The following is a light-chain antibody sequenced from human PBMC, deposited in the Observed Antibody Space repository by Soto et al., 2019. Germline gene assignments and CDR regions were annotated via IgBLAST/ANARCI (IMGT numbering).Light chain of an antibody. V-gene: IGKV1-5*03. CDR2: KAP. CDR1: QSSSSW. J-gene: IGKJ1*01. CDR3: QQYNSYSRTWT. Sequence: DIQMTQSPSTLSASVGDRVTITCRASQSSSSWLAWYQQKPGKAPKLLIYKAPSLDSGLPSRFSGSGTGTEFTLTIISLQPDDFASYYCQQYNSYSRTWTFGQGTKVEIK.